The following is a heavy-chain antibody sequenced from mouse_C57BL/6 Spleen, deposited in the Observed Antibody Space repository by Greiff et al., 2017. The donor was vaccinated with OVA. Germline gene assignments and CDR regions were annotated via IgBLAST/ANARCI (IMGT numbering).Heavy chain of an antibody. CDR1: GYAFSSSW. CDR3: ARDPGGAMDY. Sequence: QVQLKQSGPELVKPGASVKISCKASGYAFSSSWMNWVKQRPGKGLEWIGRIYPGDGDTNYNGKFKGKATLTADKSSSTAYMQLSSLTSEDSAVYFCARDPGGAMDYWGQGTSVTVSS. J-gene: IGHJ4*01. CDR2: IYPGDGDT. V-gene: IGHV1-82*01.